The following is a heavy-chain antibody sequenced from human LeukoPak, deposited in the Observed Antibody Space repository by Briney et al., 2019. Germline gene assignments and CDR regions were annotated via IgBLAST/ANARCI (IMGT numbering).Heavy chain of an antibody. CDR3: ARATGSGSIWFDP. V-gene: IGHV4-59*01. D-gene: IGHD3-10*01. CDR2: IYYSGST. J-gene: IGHJ5*02. Sequence: SETLSLTCTVSGGSISSYYWSWIRQPPGKGLEWIGYIYYSGSTNYNPSLKSRVTISVDTSKNQFSLKLSSVTAADTAVYYCARATGSGSIWFDPWGQGTLVTVSS. CDR1: GGSISSYY.